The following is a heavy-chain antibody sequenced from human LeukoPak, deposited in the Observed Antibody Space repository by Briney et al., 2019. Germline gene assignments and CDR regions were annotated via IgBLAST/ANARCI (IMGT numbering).Heavy chain of an antibody. CDR3: ARESITGHQDFDY. CDR2: ISSGSRTI. Sequence: GGSLRLSCAASGFTFGAYSMNWVRQVPGKGLEWVSYISSGSRTIYYADSVKGRFTVSRDNAKNSLNLQMDSLRAEDTAVYYCARESITGHQDFDYWGQGTLVTVSS. D-gene: IGHD1-20*01. V-gene: IGHV3-48*01. J-gene: IGHJ4*02. CDR1: GFTFGAYS.